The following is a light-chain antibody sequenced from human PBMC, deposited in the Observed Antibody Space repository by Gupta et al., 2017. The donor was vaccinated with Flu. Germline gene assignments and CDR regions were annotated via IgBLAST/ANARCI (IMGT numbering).Light chain of an antibody. V-gene: IGLV3-1*01. J-gene: IGLJ1*01. CDR2: QDT. CDR3: QAWDANTLYV. Sequence: SYELTQPPSVSVSPGQTASITCSGDKLGDKYVCWYQQRPGQSPVLVIYQDTKRPSGIPERFSGSNSGNTATLTIGGTQAMEEADYYCQAWDANTLYVFGTGTKVTVL. CDR1: KLGDKY.